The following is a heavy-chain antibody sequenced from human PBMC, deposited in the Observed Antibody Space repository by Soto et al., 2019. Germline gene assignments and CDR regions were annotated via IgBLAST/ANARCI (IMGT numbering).Heavy chain of an antibody. V-gene: IGHV3-11*01. CDR1: GFTFSDYY. CDR3: ARANWYFSGYYYGMAD. J-gene: IGHJ6*02. Sequence: GGSLRLSCAAAGFTFSDYYMSWIRQAPGKGLEWVSYISSSGSTIYYADSVKGRFTISRDNAKNSLYLQMNSLRAEDTAVYYCARANWYFSGYYYGMADWAQRTTVTVSS. CDR2: ISSSGSTI. D-gene: IGHD1-7*01.